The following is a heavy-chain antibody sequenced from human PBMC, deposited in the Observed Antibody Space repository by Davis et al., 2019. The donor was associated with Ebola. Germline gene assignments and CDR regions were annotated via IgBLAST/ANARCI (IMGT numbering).Heavy chain of an antibody. CDR2: IYPGDSDT. CDR1: GYSFPDNW. CDR3: VRIRQYNSGWWDALDI. V-gene: IGHV5-51*01. Sequence: GESLKISCKGSGYSFPDNWIGWVRQMPGKGLEWMGIIYPGDSDTRYSPSFQGHVTVSADKSISTAYLQWSSLKASDTAMYYCVRIRQYNSGWWDALDIWGQGTMVTVSS. J-gene: IGHJ3*02. D-gene: IGHD6-19*01.